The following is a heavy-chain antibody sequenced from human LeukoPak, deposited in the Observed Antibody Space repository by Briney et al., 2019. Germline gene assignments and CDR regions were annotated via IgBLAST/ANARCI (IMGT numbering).Heavy chain of an antibody. CDR3: ARGAAAATSSDY. D-gene: IGHD6-13*01. J-gene: IGHJ4*02. CDR1: GGTFSSYS. V-gene: IGHV1-69*04. Sequence: SVKVSCKASGGTFSSYSITWVRQAPGQGLEWMGRIIPTLGIANYAQKFQGRVTITADKSTNTAYMELSSLRSEDTAVYYCARGAAAATSSDYWGQGTLVTVSS. CDR2: IIPTLGIA.